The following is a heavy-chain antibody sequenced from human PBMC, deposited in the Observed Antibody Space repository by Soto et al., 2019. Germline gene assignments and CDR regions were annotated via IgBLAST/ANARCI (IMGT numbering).Heavy chain of an antibody. CDR3: ASNPGYSAGYYYYYGMDV. CDR1: GFTFSSYS. V-gene: IGHV3-48*02. CDR2: ISSSSSTI. J-gene: IGHJ6*02. D-gene: IGHD5-12*01. Sequence: GSLRLSCAASGFTFSSYSMNWVRQAPGKGLEWVSYISSSSSTIYYADSVKGRFTISRDNAKNSLYLQMNSLRDEDTAVYYCASNPGYSAGYYYYYGMDVWGQGTTVTVSS.